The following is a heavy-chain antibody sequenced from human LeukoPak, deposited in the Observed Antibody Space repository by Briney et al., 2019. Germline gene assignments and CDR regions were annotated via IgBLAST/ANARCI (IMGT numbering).Heavy chain of an antibody. CDR1: GGSFSGYY. D-gene: IGHD3-10*01. CDR3: ARVGGGGSGSYYNLYYFDY. J-gene: IGHJ4*02. V-gene: IGHV4-34*01. CDR2: INHSGST. Sequence: SETLSLTCAVYGGSFSGYYWSWIRQPPGKGLEWIGEINHSGSTNYNPSLKSRVTISVDTSRNQFSLKLSSVTAADTAVYYCARVGGGGSGSYYNLYYFDYWGQGTLVTVSS.